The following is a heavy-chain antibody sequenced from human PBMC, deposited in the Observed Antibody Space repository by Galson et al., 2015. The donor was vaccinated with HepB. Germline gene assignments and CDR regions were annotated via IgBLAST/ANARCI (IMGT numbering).Heavy chain of an antibody. CDR1: GGTFSSYA. Sequence: SVKVSCKASGGTFSSYAISWVRQAPGQGLEWMGGIIPIFGTANYAQKFQGRVTITADESTSTAYMELSSLRPEDTAVYYCARSQGYCSGGSCYSDYFDYWGQGTLVTVSS. J-gene: IGHJ4*02. CDR2: IIPIFGTA. V-gene: IGHV1-69*13. D-gene: IGHD2-15*01. CDR3: ARSQGYCSGGSCYSDYFDY.